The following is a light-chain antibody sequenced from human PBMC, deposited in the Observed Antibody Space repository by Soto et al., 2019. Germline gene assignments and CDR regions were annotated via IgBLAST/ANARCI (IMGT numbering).Light chain of an antibody. V-gene: IGLV2-14*01. CDR1: SSDVGGYNY. CDR2: EVS. J-gene: IGLJ3*02. Sequence: QSVLTQPASVSGSPGQSITISCTGTSSDVGGYNYVSWYQQHPGKAPKLMIYEVSNRPSGVSNRFSGSKSGNTASLTISGLQADDEADYYCSSYAGAYSFGVVFGGGTKLTVL. CDR3: SSYAGAYSFGVV.